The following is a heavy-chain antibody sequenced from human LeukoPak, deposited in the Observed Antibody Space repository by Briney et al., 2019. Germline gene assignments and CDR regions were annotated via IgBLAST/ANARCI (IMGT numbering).Heavy chain of an antibody. CDR3: ARARYYDYVWGSYPPYFDY. D-gene: IGHD3-16*02. CDR2: INHSGST. J-gene: IGHJ4*02. CDR1: GGSFSGYY. V-gene: IGHV4-34*01. Sequence: PSETLSLTCAVYGGSFSGYYWSWIRQPPGKGLEWIGEINHSGSTNYNPSLKSRVTISVDTSKNQFSLKLSSVTAADTAVYYCARARYYDYVWGSYPPYFDYWGQGTLVTVSS.